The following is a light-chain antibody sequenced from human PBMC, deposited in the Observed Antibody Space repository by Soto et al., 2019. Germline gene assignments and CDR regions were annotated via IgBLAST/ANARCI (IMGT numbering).Light chain of an antibody. CDR1: GTDIGACIY. CDR3: RSYTGSTTLYV. CDR2: GIT. V-gene: IGLV2-14*01. J-gene: IGLJ1*01. Sequence: QSVLTQPPSVSGSPGQSITISCSGTGTDIGACIYVHWYQHLPGKAPKLLIYGITNRPSGVSNRFSASKSGNSASLAITGLQSEDEADYYCRSYTGSTTLYVFGTGTKVTVL.